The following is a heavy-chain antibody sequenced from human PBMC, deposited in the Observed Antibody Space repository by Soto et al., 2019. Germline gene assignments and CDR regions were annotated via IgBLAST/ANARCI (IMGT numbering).Heavy chain of an antibody. Sequence: EVQLVESGGGLVQPGGSLRLSCAASGFTFSSFWIHWLRQAPGKGLVWVSRINSDGSSTRYADSVRGRFTISRDNAKNTLYLQMNSLRAEDTAVYYCARDLVAKDAFDIWGQGSMVTVSS. CDR1: GFTFSSFW. V-gene: IGHV3-74*01. D-gene: IGHD2-8*02. CDR2: INSDGSST. CDR3: ARDLVAKDAFDI. J-gene: IGHJ3*02.